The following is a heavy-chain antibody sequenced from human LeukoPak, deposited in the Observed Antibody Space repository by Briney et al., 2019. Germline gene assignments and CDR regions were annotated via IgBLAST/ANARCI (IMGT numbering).Heavy chain of an antibody. CDR3: ARANYYYDSSGYRY. D-gene: IGHD3-22*01. V-gene: IGHV3-48*04. CDR1: GFTFSSYW. J-gene: IGHJ4*02. CDR2: ISRSGSTI. Sequence: GGSLRLSCAASGFTFSSYWMNWVRQAPGKGPEWVSYISRSGSTIYYADSVKGRFTISRDNAKNSLYLQMNSLRAEDTAVYYCARANYYYDSSGYRYWGQGTLVTVSS.